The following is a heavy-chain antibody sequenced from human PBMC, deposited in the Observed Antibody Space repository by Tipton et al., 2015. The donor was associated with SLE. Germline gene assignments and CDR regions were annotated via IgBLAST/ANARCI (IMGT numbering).Heavy chain of an antibody. CDR2: VYTSGST. J-gene: IGHJ6*03. Sequence: TLSLTCAVYGGSFSGNYWSWIRQPPGKGLEWIGRVYTSGSTNYNPSLKSRVTISADTSKNQFSLKVSSVTAADTAVYYCARGVEVHDFWGGYPSYMDVWGNGTSVTVS. CDR3: ARGVEVHDFWGGYPSYMDV. CDR1: GGSFSGNY. D-gene: IGHD3-3*01. V-gene: IGHV4-59*10.